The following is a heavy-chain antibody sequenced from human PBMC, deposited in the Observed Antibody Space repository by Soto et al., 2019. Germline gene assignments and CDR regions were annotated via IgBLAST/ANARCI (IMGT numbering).Heavy chain of an antibody. CDR2: ISYDGSNK. CDR1: GFTFSSYG. J-gene: IGHJ5*02. CDR3: AKDDGAHCSTTSCYSQPFDT. V-gene: IGHV3-30*18. Sequence: QPXGSLRLSCAASGFTFSSYGMHWVRQAPGKGLHWVAIISYDGSNKYYADSVKGRFTISRDSSKNTLYLQMNSLRPEDTAVYYCAKDDGAHCSTTSCYSQPFDTWGQGTLLTVSS. D-gene: IGHD2-2*01.